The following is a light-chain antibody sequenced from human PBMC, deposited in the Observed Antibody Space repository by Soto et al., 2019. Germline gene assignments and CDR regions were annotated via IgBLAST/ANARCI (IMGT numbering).Light chain of an antibody. CDR3: QHYNEWPLT. CDR1: KSVSNN. V-gene: IGKV3-15*01. Sequence: EIVLTQSPATLSVSPGERATLSCRASKSVSNNVAWYQQKPGQAPRLLFYSASTRATGIPARFSGSASGTEFTLTMSRVQSEDFAVNYCQHYNEWPLTFGGGTKVETK. J-gene: IGKJ4*01. CDR2: SAS.